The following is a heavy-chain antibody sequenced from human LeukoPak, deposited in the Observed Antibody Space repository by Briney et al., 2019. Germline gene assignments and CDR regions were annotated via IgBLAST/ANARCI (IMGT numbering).Heavy chain of an antibody. CDR2: ISGDGGST. Sequence: GGSLRLSCAASGFTFDDYAMHWVRQAPGKGLEWVSLISGDGGSTYYADSVKGRFTISRGNSKNSLYLQMNSLRTEDTALYYCAKASPALLWFGELNYGMDVWGQGTTVTVSS. V-gene: IGHV3-43*02. D-gene: IGHD3-10*01. CDR1: GFTFDDYA. CDR3: AKASPALLWFGELNYGMDV. J-gene: IGHJ6*02.